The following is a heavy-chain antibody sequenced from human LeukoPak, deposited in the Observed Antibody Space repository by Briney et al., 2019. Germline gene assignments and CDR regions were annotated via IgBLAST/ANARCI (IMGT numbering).Heavy chain of an antibody. Sequence: SETLSLTCTISGGSISSSSYYWGWIRQPPGKGLEWIGSIYYSGSTWSSLKSRVTISIDTSKNKFSLKLSSVTAADTAVYYCARAGYSYGYVDYWGQGTLVTVSS. CDR3: ARAGYSYGYVDY. D-gene: IGHD5-18*01. CDR2: IYYSGST. CDR1: GGSISSSSYY. V-gene: IGHV4-39*07. J-gene: IGHJ4*02.